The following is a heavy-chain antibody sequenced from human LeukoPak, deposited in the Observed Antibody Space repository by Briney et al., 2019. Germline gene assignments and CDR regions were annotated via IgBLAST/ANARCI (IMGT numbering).Heavy chain of an antibody. CDR3: ARGPSGSYSFYYYYYYMDV. V-gene: IGHV1-69*05. CDR1: GGTFSSYA. D-gene: IGHD1-26*01. Sequence: ASVKVSCKASGGTFSSYAISWVRQAPGQGLEWMGGIIPIFGTANYAQKFQGRVTITTDESTSTAYMELSSLRSEDTAVYYCARGPSGSYSFYYYYYYMDVWGKGTTVTVSS. CDR2: IIPIFGTA. J-gene: IGHJ6*03.